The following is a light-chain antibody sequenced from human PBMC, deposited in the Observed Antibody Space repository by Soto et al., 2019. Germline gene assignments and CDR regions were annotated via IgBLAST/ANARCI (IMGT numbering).Light chain of an antibody. Sequence: EIVWRHPQGPRSWSQGEGPPLSCRPSRGVGTSNLAWYQQKPGQAPRLLIYGASSRATGIPDRFSGSGSGTDFTLTISRLEPEDFAVYYCQQYGSSPQTFGQGTKVEIK. CDR3: QQYGSSPQT. J-gene: IGKJ1*01. CDR1: RGVGTSN. V-gene: IGKV3-20*01. CDR2: GAS.